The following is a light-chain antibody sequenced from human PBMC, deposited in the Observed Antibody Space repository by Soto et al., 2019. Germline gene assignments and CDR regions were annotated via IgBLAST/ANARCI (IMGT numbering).Light chain of an antibody. CDR3: LQSDKSPLT. CDR2: GTS. Sequence: EIVLTQSPGTLSLAPGERATLSCRASQSVGSSYLAWYQQIPGQSPRLLIYGTSSRATGIPDRFSGSGSGTDFTLTINRLEPEDFAVYYCLQSDKSPLTFGGGTRVEI. J-gene: IGKJ4*01. CDR1: QSVGSSY. V-gene: IGKV3-20*01.